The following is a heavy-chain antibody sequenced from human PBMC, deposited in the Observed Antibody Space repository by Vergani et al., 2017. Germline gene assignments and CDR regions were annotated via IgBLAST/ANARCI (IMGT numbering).Heavy chain of an antibody. D-gene: IGHD2-2*01. Sequence: QVQLVQSGAEVKKPGSSVKVSCKASGGTFSSYAISWVRQAPGQGLEWMGGIIPIFGTANYAQKFQGRVTITADESTSTAYMELSSLRSEDTAVYYCASGVVQAASRGSYYYYMDVWGKGTTVTVSS. V-gene: IGHV1-69*01. CDR1: GGTFSSYA. CDR2: IIPIFGTA. J-gene: IGHJ6*03. CDR3: ASGVVQAASRGSYYYYMDV.